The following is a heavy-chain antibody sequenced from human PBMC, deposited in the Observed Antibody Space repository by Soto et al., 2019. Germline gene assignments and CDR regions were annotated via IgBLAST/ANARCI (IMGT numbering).Heavy chain of an antibody. CDR3: ATRSPAFDY. CDR1: GGTFSSYA. J-gene: IGHJ4*02. CDR2: IIPIFGTA. V-gene: IGHV1-69*13. Sequence: GASVKVSCKASGGTFSSYAISWVRQAPGQGLEWMGGIIPIFGTANYAQKFQGRVTITADESTTTAYMELRSLRSDDTAVYYCATRSPAFDYWGQGTLVTVSS.